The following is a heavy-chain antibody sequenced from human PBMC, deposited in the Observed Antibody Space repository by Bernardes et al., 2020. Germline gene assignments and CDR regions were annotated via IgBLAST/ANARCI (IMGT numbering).Heavy chain of an antibody. V-gene: IGHV3-53*01. Sequence: GGSLRLSCAASGFTVSINYMSWVRQAPGKGLEWVSVIYSGGTTYYADSVKGRFTISRDNSKNTLYLQMNSLRAEDTAVYYCARGIDCSGGSCYGHWGQGQWSTSL. J-gene: IGHJ3*01. CDR3: ARGIDCSGGSCYGH. D-gene: IGHD2-15*01. CDR1: GFTVSINY. CDR2: IYSGGTT.